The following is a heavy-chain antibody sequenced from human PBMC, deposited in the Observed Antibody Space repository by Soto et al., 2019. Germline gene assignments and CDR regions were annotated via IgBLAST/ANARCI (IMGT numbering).Heavy chain of an antibody. CDR1: GFTFSNYA. CDR2: ISGSGGSS. CDR3: AKDIADIVVIPASISAYCALHV. V-gene: IGHV3-23*01. Sequence: EVHLLESGGGLVQPGGSLRLSCAASGFTFSNYAMSWVRQAPGKGLQWVSAISGSGGSSYYADSVKGRFTISRDNSKTTLYLQLNSLRAEDTAVYYCAKDIADIVVIPASISAYCALHVWGQGTTVTVSS. D-gene: IGHD2-2*01. J-gene: IGHJ6*02.